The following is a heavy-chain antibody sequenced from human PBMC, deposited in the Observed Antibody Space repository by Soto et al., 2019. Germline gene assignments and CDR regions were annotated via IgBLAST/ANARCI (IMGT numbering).Heavy chain of an antibody. CDR3: AKHLSNGSPDY. D-gene: IGHD2-15*01. CDR1: GFTFSSYA. CDR2: ISGSGGST. J-gene: IGHJ4*02. Sequence: EVQLLESGGAVVQPGGSLRLSCAASGFTFSSYAMSWVRQAPGKGLEWVSLISGSGGSTYYADSVKGRFTISRDNSKNTLYLQMNSLRAEDTAVFFCAKHLSNGSPDYWGQGNLVTVSS. V-gene: IGHV3-23*01.